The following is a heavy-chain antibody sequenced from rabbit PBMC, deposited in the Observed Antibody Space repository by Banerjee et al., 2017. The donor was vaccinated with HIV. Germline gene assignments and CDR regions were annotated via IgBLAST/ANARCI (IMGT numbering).Heavy chain of an antibody. CDR3: ARLGWYGVGYDL. J-gene: IGHJ4*01. Sequence: QLVESGGGLVTPGGSLKLSCKASGFDFSRYYMNWVRQAPGKGLEWIGTIDAGKDRTYYPSWVNGRFTISSDNAQNTVDLQMNSLTAVDRATYFCARLGWYGVGYDLWGPGTLVTVS. CDR2: IDAGKDRT. CDR1: GFDFSRYY. D-gene: IGHD2-1*01. V-gene: IGHV1S7*01.